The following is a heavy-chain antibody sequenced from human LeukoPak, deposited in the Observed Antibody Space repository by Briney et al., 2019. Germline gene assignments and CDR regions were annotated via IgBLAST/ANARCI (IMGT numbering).Heavy chain of an antibody. Sequence: GGSLRLSCAASGFTFSSYSMNWVRQAPGKGLEWVSYISSSSSTIYYADSVKGRFTISRDNAKNSLYLQMNSLRAEDTAVYYCARDGVRYFDWFRTYDYDYWGQGTLVTVSS. CDR2: ISSSSSTI. CDR1: GFTFSSYS. D-gene: IGHD3-9*01. CDR3: ARDGVRYFDWFRTYDYDY. J-gene: IGHJ4*02. V-gene: IGHV3-48*01.